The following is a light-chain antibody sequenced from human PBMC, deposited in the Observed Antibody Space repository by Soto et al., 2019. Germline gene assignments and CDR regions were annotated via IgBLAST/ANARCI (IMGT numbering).Light chain of an antibody. V-gene: IGLV2-23*01. CDR1: SNDVGTYNL. J-gene: IGLJ1*01. CDR3: CSYAGSSTYV. CDR2: END. Sequence: QSALTQPASVSGSPGQSITISCSVTSNDVGTYNLVSWYQQRPGKGPTLVIFENDQRPSGVSFRFSGSKSGNTASLTISGLQSEDEADYYCCSYAGSSTYVFGTGTKVTVL.